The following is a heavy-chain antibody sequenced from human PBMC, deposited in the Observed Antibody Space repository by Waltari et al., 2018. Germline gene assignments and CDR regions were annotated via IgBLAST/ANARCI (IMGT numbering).Heavy chain of an antibody. CDR2: ISAYKGNT. V-gene: IGHV1-18*04. Sequence: QVQLVQSGAEVKKPGASVKVSCKASGYTFTSYGISWVRQAPGQGLEWMGWISAYKGNTNHAQKLQGRVNMTTDTSTGTAYMELRGLGSDDTAVYYCAGGGVVVPAAMGFDLWGRGTLVTVSS. J-gene: IGHJ2*01. CDR3: AGGGVVVPAAMGFDL. D-gene: IGHD2-2*01. CDR1: GYTFTSYG.